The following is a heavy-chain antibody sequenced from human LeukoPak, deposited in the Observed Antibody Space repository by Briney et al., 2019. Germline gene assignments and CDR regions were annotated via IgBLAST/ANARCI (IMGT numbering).Heavy chain of an antibody. CDR3: ASGAFIVVVVAATASPGGMDV. Sequence: SETLSLTCTVSGGSISSSSYYWGWIRQPPGKGLEWIGSIYYSGSTYYNPSLKSRVTISVDTSKNQFSLKLSSVTAADTAVYYCASGAFIVVVVAATASPGGMDVWGQGTTVTVSS. J-gene: IGHJ6*02. V-gene: IGHV4-39*01. D-gene: IGHD2-15*01. CDR1: GGSISSSSYY. CDR2: IYYSGST.